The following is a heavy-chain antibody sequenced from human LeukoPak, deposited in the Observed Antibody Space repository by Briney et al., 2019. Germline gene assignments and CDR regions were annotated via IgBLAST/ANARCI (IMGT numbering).Heavy chain of an antibody. CDR2: INHSGST. CDR3: ARGQLPDNYYYYGMDV. V-gene: IGHV4-34*01. Sequence: ASETLSLTCAVYGGSFSGYYWSWIRQPPGKGLEWIGEINHSGSTNYNPSLKSRVTISVDMSKNQFSLKLSSVTAAVTAVYYCARGQLPDNYYYYGMDVWGQGTTVTVSS. J-gene: IGHJ6*02. D-gene: IGHD2-2*01. CDR1: GGSFSGYY.